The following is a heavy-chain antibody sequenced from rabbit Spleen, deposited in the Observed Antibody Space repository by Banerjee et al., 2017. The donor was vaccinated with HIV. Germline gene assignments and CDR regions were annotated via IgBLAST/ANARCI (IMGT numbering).Heavy chain of an antibody. CDR1: GFSFSNKAV. V-gene: IGHV1S40*01. J-gene: IGHJ6*01. CDR2: IKTDSSTII. Sequence: QSLEESGGGLVQPEGSLTLTCTASGFSFSNKAVMCWVRQAPGKGLEWIACIKTDSSTIIYYASWAKGRFTISRTSSTTVTLQMTRLTAADTATYFCARDTGSSFSSYGMDLWGQGTLVTVS. D-gene: IGHD8-1*01. CDR3: ARDTGSSFSSYGMDL.